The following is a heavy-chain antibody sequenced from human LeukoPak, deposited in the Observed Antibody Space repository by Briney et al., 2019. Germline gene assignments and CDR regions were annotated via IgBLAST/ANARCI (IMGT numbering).Heavy chain of an antibody. CDR3: AKVPTANLQNGY. Sequence: PGGSLRLSCTASGFTFNNYAMSWVRQAPGKGLEWVSAISGSGGSTYYADSVKGRFTISRDNSKNTLYLQMNSLRAEDTAVYYCAKVPTANLQNGYWGQGTLVTVSS. CDR1: GFTFNNYA. V-gene: IGHV3-23*01. CDR2: ISGSGGST. J-gene: IGHJ4*02. D-gene: IGHD5-24*01.